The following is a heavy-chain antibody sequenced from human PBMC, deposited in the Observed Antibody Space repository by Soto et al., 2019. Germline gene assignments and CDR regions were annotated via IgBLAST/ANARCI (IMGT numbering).Heavy chain of an antibody. Sequence: GGSLRLSCAASGFTFGTYTMNWVRQAPGKGLEWVSSIGTTSSYIYYADSVRGRFTISRDNAKDSLYLQMSSLRAEDTAVYYCAXVVCGDCSTYYYYSMDVWGQGTTVTVSS. CDR2: IGTTSSYI. J-gene: IGHJ6*02. V-gene: IGHV3-21*01. D-gene: IGHD2-21*02. CDR3: AXVVCGDCSTYYYYSMDV. CDR1: GFTFGTYT.